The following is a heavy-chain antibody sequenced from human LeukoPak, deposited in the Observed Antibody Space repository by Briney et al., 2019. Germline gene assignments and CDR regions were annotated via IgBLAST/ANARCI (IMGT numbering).Heavy chain of an antibody. D-gene: IGHD5-12*01. CDR1: GYTFTNYG. CDR2: MNPNSGNP. Sequence: ASVKVSCKAFGYTFTNYGISWVRQATGQGLEWMGWMNPNSGNPGYAQKFQGRVTITRNTSISTAYMELSSLRSEDTAVYYCARGSRLRRGIYYFDYWGQGTLVTVSS. V-gene: IGHV1-8*03. CDR3: ARGSRLRRGIYYFDY. J-gene: IGHJ4*02.